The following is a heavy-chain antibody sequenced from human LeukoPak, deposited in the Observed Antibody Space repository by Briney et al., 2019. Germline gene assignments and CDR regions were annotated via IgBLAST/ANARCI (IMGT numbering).Heavy chain of an antibody. D-gene: IGHD3-10*01. CDR2: INHSGST. J-gene: IGHJ4*02. CDR3: ASYGSGADY. V-gene: IGHV4-34*01. Sequence: PGGSLRLSCAASGFTFNSYAMSWVRQAPGKGLEWIGEINHSGSTNYNPSLKSRVTISVDTSKNQFSLKLSSVTAADTAVYYCASYGSGADYWGQGTLVTVSS. CDR1: GFTFNSYA.